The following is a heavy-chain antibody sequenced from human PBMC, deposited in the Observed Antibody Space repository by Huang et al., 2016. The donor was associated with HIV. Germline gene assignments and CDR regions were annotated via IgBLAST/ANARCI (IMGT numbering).Heavy chain of an antibody. CDR3: VRIGYGENSCGSGYFDP. Sequence: EVQLVESGGGLAKPGGSLSLSCAASGFTLTTFSMNWVRQGPWRGLQWVVSINLPGNTIYYADSVEGLFTISRDNTRNSLYLQLNSLRAEDTAVYYCVRIGYGENSCGSGYFDPWGQGTLVAVSS. V-gene: IGHV3-21*01. J-gene: IGHJ5*02. CDR1: GFTLTTFS. D-gene: IGHD4-17*01. CDR2: INLPGNTI.